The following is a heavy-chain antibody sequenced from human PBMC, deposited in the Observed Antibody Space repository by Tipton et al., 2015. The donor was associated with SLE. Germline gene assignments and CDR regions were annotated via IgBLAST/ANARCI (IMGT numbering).Heavy chain of an antibody. V-gene: IGHV4-34*01. CDR1: GGAFSGYY. Sequence: TLSLTCAVYGGAFSGYYWSWIRQPPGKGLEWIGEINHSGITNYNPSLKSRVTISVDTSKNRFSLKLTYVTAADTAVYYCARGVLRPFDYWGQGTLVTVSS. CDR3: ARGVLRPFDY. D-gene: IGHD1-1*01. CDR2: INHSGIT. J-gene: IGHJ4*02.